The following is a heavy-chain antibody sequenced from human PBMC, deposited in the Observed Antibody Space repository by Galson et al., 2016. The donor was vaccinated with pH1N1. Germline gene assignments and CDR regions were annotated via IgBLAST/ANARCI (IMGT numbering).Heavy chain of an antibody. Sequence: SVKVSCKVSGYPFSSHDINWVRQAPGQGLEWMGWMRPNTGQTGSAQKFQGRVTITGDTSISTAYMELSSLRFDDTAVYYCARGNPLWGYSGRSWGQGTLVTVSS. D-gene: IGHD1-26*01. V-gene: IGHV1-8*03. CDR1: GYPFSSHD. J-gene: IGHJ5*02. CDR3: ARGNPLWGYSGRS. CDR2: MRPNTGQT.